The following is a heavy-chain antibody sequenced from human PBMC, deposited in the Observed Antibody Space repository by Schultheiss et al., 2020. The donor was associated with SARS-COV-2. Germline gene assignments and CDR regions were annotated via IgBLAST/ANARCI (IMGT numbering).Heavy chain of an antibody. D-gene: IGHD6-19*01. V-gene: IGHV4-4*07. CDR3: ARDSGYSSGWGFDY. CDR2: IYTSGST. J-gene: IGHJ4*02. Sequence: SETLSLTCTVSGGSISSYYWSWIRQPPGKGLEWIGSIYTSGSTNYNPSLKSRVTMSVDTSKNQFSLKLSSVTAADTAVYYCARDSGYSSGWGFDYWGQGTLVTVSS. CDR1: GGSISSYY.